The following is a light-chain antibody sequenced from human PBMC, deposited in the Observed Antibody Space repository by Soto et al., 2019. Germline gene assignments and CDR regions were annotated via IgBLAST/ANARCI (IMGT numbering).Light chain of an antibody. CDR2: EVT. V-gene: IGLV2-8*01. J-gene: IGLJ1*01. CDR3: ASYAGGNQV. Sequence: QSVLTQPPSASGSPGQSVTISCTGTFNDIGGYNYVSWYQHHPGKAPKPMIYEVTRRPSGVPDRFSGSKSANTASLTVSGLLAEDEADYYCASYAGGNQVFGTGTKLTVL. CDR1: FNDIGGYNY.